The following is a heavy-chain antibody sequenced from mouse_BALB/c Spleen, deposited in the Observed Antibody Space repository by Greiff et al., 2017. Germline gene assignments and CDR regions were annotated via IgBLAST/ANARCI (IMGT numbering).Heavy chain of an antibody. D-gene: IGHD3-3*01. Sequence: EVKLMESGAELVRPGALVKLSCKASGFNIKDYYMHWVKQRPEQGLEWIGWIDPENGNTIYDPKFQGKASITADTSSNTAYLQLRSLTSEDTAVYYCARVVFWAGYAMDYWGQGTSVTVSA. J-gene: IGHJ4*01. CDR3: ARVVFWAGYAMDY. CDR2: IDPENGNT. CDR1: GFNIKDYY. V-gene: IGHV14-1*02.